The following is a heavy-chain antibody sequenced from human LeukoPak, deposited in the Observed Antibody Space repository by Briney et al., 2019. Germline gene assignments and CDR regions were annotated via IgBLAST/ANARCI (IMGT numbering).Heavy chain of an antibody. D-gene: IGHD3-22*01. V-gene: IGHV3-33*01. J-gene: IGHJ4*02. Sequence: QPGRSLRLSCAASGFSFSSFAMHWVRQAPGEGLEWVSVIWHDGSNKFYADSVQGRFTISRDNSKNTLYLQMNSLRAEDTAVYYCASGLGYYYDSSGYYYGGVYWGQGTLVTVSS. CDR2: IWHDGSNK. CDR1: GFSFSSFA. CDR3: ASGLGYYYDSSGYYYGGVY.